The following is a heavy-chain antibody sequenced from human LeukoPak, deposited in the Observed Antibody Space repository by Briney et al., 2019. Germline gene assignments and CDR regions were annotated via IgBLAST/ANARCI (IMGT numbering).Heavy chain of an antibody. CDR1: GYTFTSYD. CDR2: MNPNSGNT. D-gene: IGHD4-23*01. J-gene: IGHJ6*02. CDR3: ARGSDYGGNPYYYYGMDV. Sequence: ASVKVSCKASGYTFTSYDINWVRQATGQGLEWMGWMNPNSGNTGYAQKFQGRVTMTRSTSISTAYLELSSLRSEDTAVYYCARGSDYGGNPYYYYGMDVWGQGTTVTVSS. V-gene: IGHV1-8*01.